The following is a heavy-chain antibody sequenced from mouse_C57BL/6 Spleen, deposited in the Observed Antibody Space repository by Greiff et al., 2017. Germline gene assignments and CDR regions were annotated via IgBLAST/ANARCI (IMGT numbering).Heavy chain of an antibody. Sequence: DVMLVGSGGGLVKPGGSLKLSCAASGFTFSDYGMHWVRQAPEKGLEWVAYISSGSSTIYYADTVKGRFTISRDNAKNTLFLQMTSLRSEDTAMYYCAKGNYYGSPYAMDYWGQGTSVTVSS. J-gene: IGHJ4*01. D-gene: IGHD1-1*01. CDR2: ISSGSSTI. CDR1: GFTFSDYG. CDR3: AKGNYYGSPYAMDY. V-gene: IGHV5-17*01.